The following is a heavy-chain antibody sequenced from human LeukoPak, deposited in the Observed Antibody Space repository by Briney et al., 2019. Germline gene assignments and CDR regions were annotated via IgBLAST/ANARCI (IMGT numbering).Heavy chain of an antibody. J-gene: IGHJ5*02. CDR1: GGSISSGYY. Sequence: SETLSLTCTVSGGSISSGYYWGWIRQPPGKGLEWIGSIYHSGGTYYNPSLKSRVTISVDTSKNQFSLKLSSVTAADTAVYYCARGVSGNWFDPWGQGTLVTVSS. CDR3: ARGVSGNWFDP. V-gene: IGHV4-38-2*02. CDR2: IYHSGGT. D-gene: IGHD3-10*01.